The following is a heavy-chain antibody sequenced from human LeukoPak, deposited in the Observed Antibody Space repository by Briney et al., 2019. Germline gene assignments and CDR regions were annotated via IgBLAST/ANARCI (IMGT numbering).Heavy chain of an antibody. V-gene: IGHV4-38-2*02. D-gene: IGHD2-21*01. CDR1: GYSISSGYY. CDR2: IYHSGST. Sequence: SETLSLTCTVSGYSISSGYYWGWIRQPPGKGLEWIGSIYHSGSTYYNPSLMSRVTISVDTSKNQFSLKLSSVTAADTAVYYCARDLAYCGGDCYSWGQGTLVTVSS. J-gene: IGHJ5*02. CDR3: ARDLAYCGGDCYS.